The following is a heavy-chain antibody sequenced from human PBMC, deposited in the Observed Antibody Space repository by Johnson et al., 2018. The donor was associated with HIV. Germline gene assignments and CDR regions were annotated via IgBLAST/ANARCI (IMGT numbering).Heavy chain of an antibody. D-gene: IGHD3-22*01. CDR1: GFTFSRYW. V-gene: IGHV3-7*05. CDR3: ARVKRGYDSSGYYGAFDI. J-gene: IGHJ3*02. Sequence: VQLVESGGGLVQPGGSLRLSCVVSGFTFSRYWMSWVRQAPGKGLEWVANIKQDGSEKQYVDSVKGRFTISRDNAKNSLYLQMNSLRAEDTALYYCARVKRGYDSSGYYGAFDIWGQGTMVTVSS. CDR2: IKQDGSEK.